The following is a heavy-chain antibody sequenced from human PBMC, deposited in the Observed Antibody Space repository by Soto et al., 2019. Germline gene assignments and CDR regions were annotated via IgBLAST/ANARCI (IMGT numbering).Heavy chain of an antibody. CDR3: AREAGYTYGYVFDY. CDR2: IIPVLGVG. J-gene: IGHJ4*02. D-gene: IGHD5-18*01. V-gene: IGHV1-69*01. Sequence: QVQLVQSGAEVKKPGSSVRVSCKASGGTFGNHAICWVRQAPGQGLEWLGGIIPVLGVGDNAQNFQGRVTITADASTSTAYLELSSLRSEDTALYYCAREAGYTYGYVFDYWGQGTLVTVSS. CDR1: GGTFGNHA.